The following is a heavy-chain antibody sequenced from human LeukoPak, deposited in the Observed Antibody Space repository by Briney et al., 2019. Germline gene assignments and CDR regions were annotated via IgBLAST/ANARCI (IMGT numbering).Heavy chain of an antibody. D-gene: IGHD2-21*02. V-gene: IGHV4-61*02. Sequence: PSQTLSLTCTVSGGSISSGSYYWSWIRQPAGKGLEWIGRIYTSGSTNYNPSLKRRVTISVDTSKNQFSLKLSSVTAADTAVYYCARSTVVTAIPTPPYYYYYMDVWGKGTTVTVSS. CDR2: IYTSGST. CDR1: GGSISSGSYY. J-gene: IGHJ6*03. CDR3: ARSTVVTAIPTPPYYYYYMDV.